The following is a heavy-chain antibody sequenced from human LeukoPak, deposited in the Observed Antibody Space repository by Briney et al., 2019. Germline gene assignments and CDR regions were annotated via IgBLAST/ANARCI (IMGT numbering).Heavy chain of an antibody. CDR1: GGSFSGYY. D-gene: IGHD6-19*01. J-gene: IGHJ4*02. V-gene: IGHV4-34*01. CDR2: INHSGST. Sequence: PSETLSLTCAVYGGSFSGYYWSWIRQPPGKGLEWIGEINHSGSTNYNPSLNSRVTISVDTSKNQFSLKLSSVTAADTAVYYCARGRTVADRMYYFDYWGQGTLVTVSS. CDR3: ARGRTVADRMYYFDY.